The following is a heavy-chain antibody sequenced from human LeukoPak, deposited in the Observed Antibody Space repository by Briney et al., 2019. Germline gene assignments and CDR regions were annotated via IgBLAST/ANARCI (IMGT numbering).Heavy chain of an antibody. CDR2: IIPIFGTA. D-gene: IGHD4-17*01. V-gene: IGHV1-69*06. CDR3: ARNGDYKPFDY. J-gene: IGHJ4*02. CDR1: GGTFSSYA. Sequence: ASAKVSCKASGGTFSSYAISWVRQAPGQGLEWMGGIIPIFGTANYAQKFQDRVTITADKSTSTAYMELSSLRSEDTAVYYCARNGDYKPFDYWGQETLVTVSS.